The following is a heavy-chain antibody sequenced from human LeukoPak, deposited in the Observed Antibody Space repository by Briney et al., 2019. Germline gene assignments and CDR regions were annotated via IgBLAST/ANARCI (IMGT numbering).Heavy chain of an antibody. CDR2: ISGSGGST. D-gene: IGHD3-3*01. CDR1: GFTFSSYA. CDR3: AREDTIFGVVSPALYYFDY. V-gene: IGHV3-23*01. J-gene: IGHJ4*02. Sequence: GGSLRLSCAASGFTFSSYAMSWVRQAPGKGLEWVSAISGSGGSTYYADSVKGRFTISRDNAKNSLYLQMNSLRAEDTAVYYCAREDTIFGVVSPALYYFDYWGQGTLVTVSS.